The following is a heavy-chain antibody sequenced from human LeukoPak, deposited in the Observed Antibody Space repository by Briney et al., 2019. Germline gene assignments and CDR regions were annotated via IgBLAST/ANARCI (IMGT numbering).Heavy chain of an antibody. J-gene: IGHJ4*02. Sequence: SETLSLTCTVSGGSISSYYWSWIRQPPGKGLEWIGYIYYSGSTNYNPSLKSRVTISVDTSKNQFSLKLSSVTAADTAVYYCAGTMGNWNSPLFDYWGQGTLVTVSS. V-gene: IGHV4-59*01. CDR2: IYYSGST. D-gene: IGHD1-7*01. CDR3: AGTMGNWNSPLFDY. CDR1: GGSISSYY.